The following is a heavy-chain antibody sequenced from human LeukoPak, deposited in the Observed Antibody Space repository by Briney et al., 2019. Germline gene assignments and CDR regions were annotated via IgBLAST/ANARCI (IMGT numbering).Heavy chain of an antibody. CDR1: GFTFSSYG. V-gene: IGHV3-30*02. J-gene: IGHJ4*02. CDR3: AKVSRGL. Sequence: GGSLRLSCAASGFTFSSYGMHWVRQAPGKGLEWVAFIRYDGSHKYYADSVKGRFTISRDNSKNTLYLQMNSLRAEDTAVYYCAKVSRGLWGQGTLVTVSS. D-gene: IGHD3-22*01. CDR2: IRYDGSHK.